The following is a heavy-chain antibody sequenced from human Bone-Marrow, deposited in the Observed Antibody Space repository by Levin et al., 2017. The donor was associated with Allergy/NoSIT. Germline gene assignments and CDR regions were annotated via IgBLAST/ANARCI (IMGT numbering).Heavy chain of an antibody. CDR2: IWYDGSNK. Sequence: GESLKISCAASGFTFSDFGIHWVRQAPGKGLEWVAVIWYDGSNKYYTDSVKGRFTISRDNSKNTLYLQMDSLRAEDTAVYYCARDRYSAVAGIDWTHPLDYWGQGTLVTVSS. J-gene: IGHJ4*02. D-gene: IGHD6-19*01. CDR1: GFTFSDFG. V-gene: IGHV3-33*01. CDR3: ARDRYSAVAGIDWTHPLDY.